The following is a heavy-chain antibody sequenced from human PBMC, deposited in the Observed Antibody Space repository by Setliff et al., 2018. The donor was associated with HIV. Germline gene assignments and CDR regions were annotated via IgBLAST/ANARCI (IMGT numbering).Heavy chain of an antibody. V-gene: IGHV1-18*01. CDR3: ARVPSGAAGLVRAGFYF. J-gene: IGHJ4*01. CDR1: GYAFRDYY. Sequence: GASVKVSCKASGYAFRDYYINWVQQAPGKGLEWMGWINIDSGHTNFAQKFQDRVTVTTDTSTNTTYMELRGLRSDDTATYYCARVPSGAAGLVRAGFYFWGQGTLVTVSS. D-gene: IGHD6-25*01. CDR2: INIDSGHT.